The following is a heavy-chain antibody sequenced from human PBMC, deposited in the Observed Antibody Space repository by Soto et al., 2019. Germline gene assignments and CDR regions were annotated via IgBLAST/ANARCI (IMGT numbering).Heavy chain of an antibody. CDR1: GFTFSSYA. Sequence: EVQLLESGGGLVQPGGSLRLSCAASGFTFSSYAMSWVRQAPGKGLAWVSSVSGSSGSKSYADSVKGRFTISRDNSKTTVYLQMNSLRAEDTAVYFCAKDWCSGTTCYCLENWGQGTLVTVSS. D-gene: IGHD1-7*01. CDR2: VSGSSGSK. V-gene: IGHV3-23*01. J-gene: IGHJ4*02. CDR3: AKDWCSGTTCYCLEN.